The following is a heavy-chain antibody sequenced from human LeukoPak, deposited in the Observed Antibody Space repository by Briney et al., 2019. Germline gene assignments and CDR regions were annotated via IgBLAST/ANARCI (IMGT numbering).Heavy chain of an antibody. CDR3: ATAAAAAGNWYFDL. Sequence: GASVKVSCKVSGYTLTELSMHWVRQAPGKGLEWMGGFDPEDGETIYAQKFQGRVTMTEDTSTDTAYMELSSLRSEDTAVYYCATAAAAAGNWYFDLWGRGTLVTVSS. J-gene: IGHJ2*01. CDR2: FDPEDGET. V-gene: IGHV1-24*01. D-gene: IGHD6-13*01. CDR1: GYTLTELS.